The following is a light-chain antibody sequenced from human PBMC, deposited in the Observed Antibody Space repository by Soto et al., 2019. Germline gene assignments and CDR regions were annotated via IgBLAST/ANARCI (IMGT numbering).Light chain of an antibody. Sequence: EIVLTQSPGTLSLSPGERATLSCRASQSVSSSYLAWYQQKPGQAPRLLIYGASSRATGIPDRLSGSGSGTEFTLTISSLEPEDFAVYYCQQYGSSPITFGQGTRLEIK. CDR3: QQYGSSPIT. CDR1: QSVSSSY. J-gene: IGKJ5*01. CDR2: GAS. V-gene: IGKV3-20*01.